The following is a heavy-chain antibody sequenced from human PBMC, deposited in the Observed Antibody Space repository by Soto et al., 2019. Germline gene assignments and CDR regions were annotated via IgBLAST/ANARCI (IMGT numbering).Heavy chain of an antibody. D-gene: IGHD6-13*01. CDR3: ARYTTSWYLAY. J-gene: IGHJ4*02. CDR1: GDSVSSNSAA. Sequence: QVQLQQSGPGLVKPSQTLSLTCAISGDSVSSNSAAWNWIRQSPSRCLEWLGRTYYRSKWYSDYAGSVRSXXTXTXXTAKNLFSLQLNSVTPEDTAVYYCARYTTSWYLAYWGQGTLVTVSS. V-gene: IGHV6-1*01. CDR2: TYYRSKWYS.